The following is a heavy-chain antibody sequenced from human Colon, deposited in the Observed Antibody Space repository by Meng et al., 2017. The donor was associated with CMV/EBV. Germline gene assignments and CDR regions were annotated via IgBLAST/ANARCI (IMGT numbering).Heavy chain of an antibody. J-gene: IGHJ4*02. CDR3: AKDEFSGSHDYFDY. CDR2: IDWNGATA. D-gene: IGHD1-26*01. V-gene: IGHV3-20*04. Sequence: GESLKISCAAAGFRFDDVAMSWVCQVPGKGLEWVAGIDWNGATAHYAESVRGRFTVSRDNAKNSLYLQMNSLRAEDTAVYYCAKDEFSGSHDYFDYWGQGTLVTVSS. CDR1: GFRFDDVA.